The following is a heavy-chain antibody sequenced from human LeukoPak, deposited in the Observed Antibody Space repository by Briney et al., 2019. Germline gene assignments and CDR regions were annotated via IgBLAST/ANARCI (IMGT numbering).Heavy chain of an antibody. CDR1: GFTFSNAW. D-gene: IGHD5-18*01. Sequence: GGSLRLSCAASGFTFSNAWMSWVRQAPGKGLEGVGRIKSKTDGGTTDYAAPVKGRFTISRDDSKNTLYLQMNSLKTEDTAVYYCTTGRGIQLRTRNPFDPWGQGTLVTVSS. CDR2: IKSKTDGGTT. CDR3: TTGRGIQLRTRNPFDP. J-gene: IGHJ5*02. V-gene: IGHV3-15*01.